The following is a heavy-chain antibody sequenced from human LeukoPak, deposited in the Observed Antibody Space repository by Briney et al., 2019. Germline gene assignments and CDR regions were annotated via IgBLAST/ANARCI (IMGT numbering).Heavy chain of an antibody. CDR1: GYTFTDYY. CDR2: INPNTGDT. CDR3: ARPNIAVASFYFDY. D-gene: IGHD6-19*01. Sequence: EASVKVSCKASGYTFTDYYIHWVRQAPGQGLEWMGWINPNTGDTNYAQNFQGRVTMTRDTSISTAYMELSRLRSDDTAVYYCARPNIAVASFYFDYWGQGTLVTVSS. J-gene: IGHJ4*02. V-gene: IGHV1-2*02.